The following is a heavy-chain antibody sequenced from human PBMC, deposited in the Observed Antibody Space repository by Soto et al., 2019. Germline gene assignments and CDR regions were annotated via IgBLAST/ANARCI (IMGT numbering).Heavy chain of an antibody. V-gene: IGHV4-30-2*01. CDR2: IYHSGSI. CDR1: GGSISSGGYS. D-gene: IGHD2-15*01. CDR3: ARDANIVVVVAATPRVYRWFDP. J-gene: IGHJ5*02. Sequence: SETLSLTCAVSGGSISSGGYSWSWIRQPPGKGLEWIGYIYHSGSIYYNPSLKSRVTISVDRSKNQFSLKLSSVTAADTAVYYCARDANIVVVVAATPRVYRWFDPWGQGTLVTVSS.